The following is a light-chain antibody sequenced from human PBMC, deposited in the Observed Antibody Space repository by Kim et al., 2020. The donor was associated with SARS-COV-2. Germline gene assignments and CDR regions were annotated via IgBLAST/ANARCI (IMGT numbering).Light chain of an antibody. J-gene: IGLJ2*01. Sequence: QSVTISCTGSSSNIGAGYEVHWYQQLPGTAPKLLIYNDYRRPSGVPYRFSGSRSATSASLAITGLQAEDEADYYCQSYDTGLSGIIFGGGTKVTVL. CDR1: SSNIGAGYE. CDR3: QSYDTGLSGII. CDR2: NDY. V-gene: IGLV1-40*01.